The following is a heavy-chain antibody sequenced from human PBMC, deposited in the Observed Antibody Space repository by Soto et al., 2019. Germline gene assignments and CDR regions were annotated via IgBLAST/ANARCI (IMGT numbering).Heavy chain of an antibody. CDR1: GGSFSGYY. J-gene: IGHJ4*02. V-gene: IGHV4-34*01. Sequence: PSETLSLTCAVYGGSFSGYYWSWIRQPPGKGLEWIGEINHSGSTNYNPSLKSRVTISVDTSKNQFSLKLSSVTAADTAVYYCARWAPSLLRFWVGGFDYWGQGTMVTVSS. D-gene: IGHD3-3*01. CDR3: ARWAPSLLRFWVGGFDY. CDR2: INHSGST.